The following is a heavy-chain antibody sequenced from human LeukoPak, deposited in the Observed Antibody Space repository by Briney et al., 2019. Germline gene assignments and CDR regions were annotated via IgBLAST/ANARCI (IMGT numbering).Heavy chain of an antibody. D-gene: IGHD1-26*01. CDR3: ARGLTGGWAAVFDQ. CDR2: IHSGGNP. Sequence: SETLPLTCTVSGDSITSGSFYWGWVRQSPGKGLEWIGSIHSGGNPYDNPSLRSRVTVSTDTSTNRLSLKLRSVTAADTAVYFCARGLTGGWAAVFDQWGQGTLVTVSS. CDR1: GDSITSGSFY. V-gene: IGHV4-39*07. J-gene: IGHJ4*02.